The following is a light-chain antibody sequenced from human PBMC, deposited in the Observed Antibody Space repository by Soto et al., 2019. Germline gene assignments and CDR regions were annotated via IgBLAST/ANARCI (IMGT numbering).Light chain of an antibody. CDR1: SSNIGNNA. Sequence: QSVLTQPPSVSEAPRQRVTISCSGSSSNIGNNAVNWYQQLPGKAPKLLIYYDDLLPSGVSDRFSGSKSGTSASLAISGLXXEDEADYYCAAWDDSLNGQVFGGGTQLTVL. V-gene: IGLV1-36*01. CDR2: YDD. CDR3: AAWDDSLNGQV. J-gene: IGLJ2*01.